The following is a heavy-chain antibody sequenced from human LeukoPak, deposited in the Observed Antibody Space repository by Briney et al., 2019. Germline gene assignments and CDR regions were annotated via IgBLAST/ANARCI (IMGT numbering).Heavy chain of an antibody. D-gene: IGHD1-26*01. CDR2: IYYSGST. Sequence: SETLSLTCTVSGGSISSSSYYWGWIRQPPGKGLEWIGSIYYSGSTYYNPSLKSRVTISVDTSKNQFSLKLSSVTAADTAVYYCARQTDWELLAFDYWGQGTLVIVSS. CDR3: ARQTDWELLAFDY. V-gene: IGHV4-39*01. CDR1: GGSISSSSYY. J-gene: IGHJ4*02.